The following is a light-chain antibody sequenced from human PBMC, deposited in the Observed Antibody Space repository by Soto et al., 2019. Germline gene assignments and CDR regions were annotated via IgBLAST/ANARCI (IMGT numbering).Light chain of an antibody. CDR2: AAS. CDR1: ESIARH. Sequence: DIQMTQSPSSLSASVGDRVTITCRASESIARHLNWYQQKPGRAPNLLIYAASTLQNGVPSRFRGGGSGTDFTPTISNLQPDDFATYYCQQTYSTLSNTFGQGTRLEIK. V-gene: IGKV1-39*01. J-gene: IGKJ5*01. CDR3: QQTYSTLSNT.